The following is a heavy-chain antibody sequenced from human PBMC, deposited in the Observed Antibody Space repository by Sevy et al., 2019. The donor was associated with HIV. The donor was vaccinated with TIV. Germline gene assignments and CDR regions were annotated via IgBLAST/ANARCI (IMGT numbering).Heavy chain of an antibody. J-gene: IGHJ6*02. CDR3: ARVRSQYYYDSSGSLKAEEDV. V-gene: IGHV3-48*03. Sequence: GGSLRLSCAASGFTFSSYEMNWVRQAPGKGLEWVSYISSSGSTIYYADSVKGRFTISRDNAKNSLYLQMNSLRAEDTAVYYCARVRSQYYYDSSGSLKAEEDVWGQGTTVTVSS. CDR1: GFTFSSYE. D-gene: IGHD3-22*01. CDR2: ISSSGSTI.